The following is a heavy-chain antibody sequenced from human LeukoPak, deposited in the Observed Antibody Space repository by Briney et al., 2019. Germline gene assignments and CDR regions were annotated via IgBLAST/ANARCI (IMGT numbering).Heavy chain of an antibody. Sequence: SETLSLTCTVSDDSITMYYWTWIRQPPGKGLEGIGYVDHTGSTKFNPSLNGRVSISRDTSNNFFSLRLRSVTAADTAVYFCARGRVSSSTWYSTYYYFFYMDFWGKGTTVTVSS. V-gene: IGHV4-59*01. CDR3: ARGRVSSSTWYSTYYYFFYMDF. J-gene: IGHJ6*03. D-gene: IGHD4-11*01. CDR1: DDSITMYY. CDR2: VDHTGST.